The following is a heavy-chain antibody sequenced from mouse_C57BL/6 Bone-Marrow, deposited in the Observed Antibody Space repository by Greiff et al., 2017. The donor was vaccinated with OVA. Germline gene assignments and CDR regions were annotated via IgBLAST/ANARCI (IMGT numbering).Heavy chain of an antibody. CDR2: INPSSGYT. D-gene: IGHD1-1*01. V-gene: IGHV1-4*01. CDR1: GYTFTSYT. CDR3: ASLYGSSYWYFDV. J-gene: IGHJ1*03. Sequence: LEESGAELARPGASVKMSCKASGYTFTSYTMHWVKQRPGQGLEWIGYINPSSGYTKYNQKFKDKATLTADKSSSTAYMQLSSLTSEDSAVYYCASLYGSSYWYFDVWGTGTTVTVSS.